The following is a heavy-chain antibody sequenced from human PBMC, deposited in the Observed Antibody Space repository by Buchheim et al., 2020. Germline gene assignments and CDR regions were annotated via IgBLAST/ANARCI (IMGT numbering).Heavy chain of an antibody. Sequence: EVQLLESGGGLVQPGGSLRLSCAASGFTFSSYAMNWVRQAPGKGLEWVSYISSSGSTIYYADSVKGRFTISRDNAKNSLYLQMNSLRAEDTAVYYCARGSDIVVVPAAGMDVWGQGTT. V-gene: IGHV3-48*03. CDR3: ARGSDIVVVPAAGMDV. J-gene: IGHJ6*02. D-gene: IGHD2-2*01. CDR2: ISSSGSTI. CDR1: GFTFSSYA.